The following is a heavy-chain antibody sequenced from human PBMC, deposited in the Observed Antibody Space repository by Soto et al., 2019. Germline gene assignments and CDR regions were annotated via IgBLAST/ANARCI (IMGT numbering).Heavy chain of an antibody. CDR2: IYYSGST. CDR1: GVSISSYY. D-gene: IGHD6-6*01. V-gene: IGHV4-59*08. J-gene: IGHJ6*02. Sequence: SETLSLTCTVSGVSISSYYWSWIRQPPGKGLEWIGYIYYSGSTNYNPSLKSRVTISVDTSKNQFSLKLSSVTAADTAVYYCARHDSSFSGMDVWGQGTTVT. CDR3: ARHDSSFSGMDV.